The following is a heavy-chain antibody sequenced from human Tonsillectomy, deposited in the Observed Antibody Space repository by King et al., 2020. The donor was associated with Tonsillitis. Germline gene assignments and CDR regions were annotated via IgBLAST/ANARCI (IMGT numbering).Heavy chain of an antibody. V-gene: IGHV1-2*02. D-gene: IGHD5-24*01. CDR2: INCNSGST. J-gene: IGHJ5*02. CDR1: GYIFTDYH. Sequence: VQLVESGTEVKVPGASVTVSCKASGYIFTDYHIHWIRQAPGQGLEWVGWINCNSGSTNYAQNLQGRVTLTRDTSTNTAYMDLRSLRSDDTAIYYCSRETWVYGSWCQGTLVTVSS. CDR3: SRETWVYGS.